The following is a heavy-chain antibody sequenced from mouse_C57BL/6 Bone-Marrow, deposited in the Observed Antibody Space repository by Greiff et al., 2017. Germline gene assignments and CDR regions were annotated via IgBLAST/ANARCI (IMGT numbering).Heavy chain of an antibody. CDR1: GYTFTDYY. V-gene: IGHV1-76*01. CDR2: IYPGSGNT. CDR3: ARGTVLRSYYFDY. J-gene: IGHJ2*01. Sequence: QVQLKQSGAELVRPGASVKLSCKASGYTFTDYYINWVKQRPGQGLEWIARIYPGSGNTYYNEKFKGKATLTADKSSSTAYMQLSSLTSEDSAVYFCARGTVLRSYYFDYWGQGTTLTVSS. D-gene: IGHD1-1*01.